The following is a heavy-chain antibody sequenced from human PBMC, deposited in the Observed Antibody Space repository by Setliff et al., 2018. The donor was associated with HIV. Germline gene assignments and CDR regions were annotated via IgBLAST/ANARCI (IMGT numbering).Heavy chain of an antibody. CDR2: IYSTGFA. CDR3: AREGRGDPAVATTRIDY. CDR1: GGSISNFY. Sequence: SETLSLTCSVSGGSISNFYWSWIRQPPGKGLEWVGHIYSTGFAYYNPSLKSRVTISLDTSKTHFYLNLTSVTDADTAVYFCAREGRGDPAVATTRIDYWGQGKLVTVSS. J-gene: IGHJ4*02. V-gene: IGHV4-4*08. D-gene: IGHD1-1*01.